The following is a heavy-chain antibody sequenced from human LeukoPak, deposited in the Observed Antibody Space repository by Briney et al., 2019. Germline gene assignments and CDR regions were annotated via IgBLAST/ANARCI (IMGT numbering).Heavy chain of an antibody. Sequence: ASVKVSCKASGYTFTSYDINWVRQATGQGLEWMGWMNPNSGNTGYAQKFQGRVTMTRNTSISTAYMELSSLRSEDTAVYYCARALGIAAAGIINYWGQGTLVTVSS. D-gene: IGHD6-13*01. CDR2: MNPNSGNT. V-gene: IGHV1-8*01. CDR3: ARALGIAAAGIINY. CDR1: GYTFTSYD. J-gene: IGHJ4*02.